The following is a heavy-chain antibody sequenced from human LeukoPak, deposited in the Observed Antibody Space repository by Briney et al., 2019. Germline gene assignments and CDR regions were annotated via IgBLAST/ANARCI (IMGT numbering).Heavy chain of an antibody. Sequence: GRSLRLSCAVSGFTFSSYGMHWVRQAPGKGLEWVAVISYDGSSEYYADSVKGRFTISRGNSKDTLYLQMNSLRAEDTAVYYCAKAFRAAAGRADWFDPWGQGTLVTVSS. CDR2: ISYDGSSE. V-gene: IGHV3-30*18. CDR3: AKAFRAAAGRADWFDP. D-gene: IGHD6-13*01. J-gene: IGHJ5*02. CDR1: GFTFSSYG.